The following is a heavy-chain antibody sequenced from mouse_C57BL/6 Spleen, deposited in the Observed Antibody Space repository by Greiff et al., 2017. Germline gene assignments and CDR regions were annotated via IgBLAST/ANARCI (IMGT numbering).Heavy chain of an antibody. CDR3: ARHYYGSSYALDY. CDR1: GFTFSDYY. J-gene: IGHJ2*01. Sequence: EVQGVESGGGLVQPGGSLKLSCAASGFTFSDYYMYWVRQTPEKRLEWVAYISNGGGSTYYPDTVKGRSTISRDNAKKTLYLQMRRLKSEDTAMYDCARHYYGSSYALDYWGQGTTLTVSS. V-gene: IGHV5-12*01. CDR2: ISNGGGST. D-gene: IGHD1-1*01.